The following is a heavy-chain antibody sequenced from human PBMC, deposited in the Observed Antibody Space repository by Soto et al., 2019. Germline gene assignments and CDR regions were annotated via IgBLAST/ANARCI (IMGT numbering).Heavy chain of an antibody. CDR1: GGTFSSYA. CDR2: IIPIFGTA. J-gene: IGHJ5*02. V-gene: IGHV1-69*13. CDR3: ARDHRPNYYDSISPANWFDP. D-gene: IGHD3-22*01. Sequence: ASVKVSCKASGGTFSSYAISWVRQAPGQGLEWMGGIIPIFGTANYAQKFQGRVTITADESTSTAYMELSSLRSEDTAVYYCARDHRPNYYDSISPANWFDPWGQGTLVTGLL.